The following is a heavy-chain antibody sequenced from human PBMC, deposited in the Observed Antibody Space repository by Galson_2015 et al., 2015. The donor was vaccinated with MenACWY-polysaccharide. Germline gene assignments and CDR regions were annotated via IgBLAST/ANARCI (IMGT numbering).Heavy chain of an antibody. V-gene: IGHV3-33*01. J-gene: IGHJ6*02. CDR2: KWYDGSNK. CDR1: GFTFSSYG. CDR3: ARDIAYCSGGSCYYYYGMDV. Sequence: SLRLSCAASGFTFSSYGMHWVRQAPGKGLEWVAVKWYDGSNKYYADSVKGRFTISRDNSKNTLYLQMNSLRAEDTAVYYCARDIAYCSGGSCYYYYGMDVWGQGTPVTVSS. D-gene: IGHD2-15*01.